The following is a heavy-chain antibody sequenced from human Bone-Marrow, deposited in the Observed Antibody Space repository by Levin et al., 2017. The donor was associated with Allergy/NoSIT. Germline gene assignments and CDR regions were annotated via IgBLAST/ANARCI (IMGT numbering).Heavy chain of an antibody. D-gene: IGHD3-22*01. CDR1: GFIFSNYA. CDR3: AGYDTSAYHSPFDY. V-gene: IGHV3-23*01. Sequence: GGSLRLSCAASGFIFSNYAMNWVRQAPGKGLEWVSQISGSGGNTHYADSVKGRFTFSRVNSKNTLYLQMNSLRAEDTAVYYCAGYDTSAYHSPFDYWGQGTLVTVSS. J-gene: IGHJ4*02. CDR2: ISGSGGNT.